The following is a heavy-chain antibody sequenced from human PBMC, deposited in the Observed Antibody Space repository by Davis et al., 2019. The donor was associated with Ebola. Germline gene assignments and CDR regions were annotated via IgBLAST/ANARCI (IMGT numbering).Heavy chain of an antibody. CDR3: ARGRGHHESSGGDY. D-gene: IGHD3-22*01. V-gene: IGHV1-46*02. J-gene: IGHJ4*02. CDR1: VYTFNSYY. Sequence: SVKVSCKASVYTFNSYYIHWVRQAPGQGLEWMGIINPSGGSTTYAQKFQGRVTMTRDTSTRTVYMELNSLRSEDTALYYCARGRGHHESSGGDYWGQGTLVTVSS. CDR2: INPSGGST.